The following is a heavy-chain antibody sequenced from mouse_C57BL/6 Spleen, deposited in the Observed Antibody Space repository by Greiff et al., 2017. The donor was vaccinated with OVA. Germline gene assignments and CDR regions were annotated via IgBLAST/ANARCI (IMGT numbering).Heavy chain of an antibody. CDR2: IYPGSGST. D-gene: IGHD1-1*01. Sequence: QVQLQQPGAELVKPGASVKMSCKASGYTFTSYWITWVKQRPGQGLEWIGDIYPGSGSTNYTEKFKSKATLTVDTSSSTAYMQLSSLTSEDSAVYYCARWITTVVATHWYFDVWGTGTTVTVSS. CDR3: ARWITTVVATHWYFDV. J-gene: IGHJ1*03. CDR1: GYTFTSYW. V-gene: IGHV1-55*01.